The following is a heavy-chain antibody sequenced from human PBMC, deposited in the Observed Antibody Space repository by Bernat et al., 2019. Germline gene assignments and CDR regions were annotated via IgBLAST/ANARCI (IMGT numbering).Heavy chain of an antibody. D-gene: IGHD2-15*01. V-gene: IGHV4-39*01. CDR3: GRHVVGAHVFDV. Sequence: QLQLQESGPGLVKPSETLSLSCTVSGDSISSSSYYWGWIRQPPGKGLEWIGSIDYCGSTYYNPSLKSRVTIPVDTSKNQFSLKLNFVTAADTAVYYCGRHVVGAHVFDVWGQGTMVAVSS. CDR1: GDSISSSSYY. J-gene: IGHJ3*01. CDR2: IDYCGST.